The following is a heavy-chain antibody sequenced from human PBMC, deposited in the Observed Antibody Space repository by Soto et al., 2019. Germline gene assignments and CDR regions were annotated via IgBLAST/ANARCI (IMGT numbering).Heavy chain of an antibody. CDR3: ARDLTTIYGDYELDFAY. V-gene: IGHV3-30-3*01. Sequence: GGSLRLSCAASGFTFSSYAMHWVRQAPGKGLEWVAVISYDGSNKYYADSVKGRFTISRDNSKNTLYLQMNSLRAEDTAVYYCARDLTTIYGDYELDFAYWGQGTLVTVSS. CDR2: ISYDGSNK. J-gene: IGHJ4*02. CDR1: GFTFSSYA. D-gene: IGHD4-17*01.